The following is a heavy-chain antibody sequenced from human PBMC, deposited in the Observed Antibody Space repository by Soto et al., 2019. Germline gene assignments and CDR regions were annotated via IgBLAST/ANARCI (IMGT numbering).Heavy chain of an antibody. D-gene: IGHD1-26*01. CDR3: ARRGSGSYYDY. V-gene: IGHV3-23*01. Sequence: EVQLLESRGGLVQPGGSLRLSCAASGFTFSSYAMRWVRQAPVKGLEWVSAISGSGDSTYYADSVKGRFTISRDNSKNTLYLQMNRLRAEDTAVYYCARRGSGSYYDYWGQGTLVTVSS. J-gene: IGHJ4*02. CDR2: ISGSGDST. CDR1: GFTFSSYA.